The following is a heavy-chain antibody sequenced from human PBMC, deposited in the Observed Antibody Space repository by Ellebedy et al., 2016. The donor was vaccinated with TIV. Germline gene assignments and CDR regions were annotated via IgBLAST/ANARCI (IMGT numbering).Heavy chain of an antibody. J-gene: IGHJ4*02. Sequence: SETLSLXCSVSGGPIRGYYWNWIRQPAGKGLEWIGRIYPSGSTNYNSSLESRITMSIDTSKSQFSLKMTSVTATDTAVYYCARGYGAGAMAENWGQGTLVTVSS. V-gene: IGHV4-4*07. CDR3: ARGYGAGAMAEN. CDR1: GGPIRGYY. D-gene: IGHD3-10*01. CDR2: IYPSGST.